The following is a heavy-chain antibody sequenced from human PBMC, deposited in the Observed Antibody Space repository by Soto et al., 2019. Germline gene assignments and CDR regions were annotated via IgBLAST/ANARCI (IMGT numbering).Heavy chain of an antibody. J-gene: IGHJ4*02. CDR3: ARGGITMVRGVAY. D-gene: IGHD3-10*01. Sequence: QVQLQQWGAGLLKPSETLSLTCAVYGGSFSGYYWSWIRQPPGKGLEWIGEINHSGSTNYHPSLKSRVTISVDTSKNQFSLTLSSVTAADTAVYYCARGGITMVRGVAYWGQGTLVTVSS. CDR1: GGSFSGYY. V-gene: IGHV4-34*01. CDR2: INHSGST.